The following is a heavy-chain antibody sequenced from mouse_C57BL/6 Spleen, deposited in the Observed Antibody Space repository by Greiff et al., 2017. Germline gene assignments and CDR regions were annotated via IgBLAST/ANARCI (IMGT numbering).Heavy chain of an antibody. CDR1: GYTFTEYT. V-gene: IGHV1-62-2*01. Sequence: VKLMESGAELVKPGASVKLSCKASGYTFTEYTIHWVKQRSGQGLEWIGWFYPGSGSIKYNEKFKDKATLTADKSSSTVYMELSRLTSEDSAVYFCARQYSNYEHWYVDVWGTGTTVTVSS. CDR3: ARQYSNYEHWYVDV. CDR2: FYPGSGSI. D-gene: IGHD2-5*01. J-gene: IGHJ1*03.